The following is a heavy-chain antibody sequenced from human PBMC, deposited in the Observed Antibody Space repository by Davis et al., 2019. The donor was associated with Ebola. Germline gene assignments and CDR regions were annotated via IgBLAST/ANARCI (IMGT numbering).Heavy chain of an antibody. CDR2: ISSSSSYI. V-gene: IGHV3-21*01. CDR3: ARVRTAAAPTYFDY. J-gene: IGHJ4*02. Sequence: GESLKISCAASGFTFSSYSMNWVRQAPGKGLEWVSSISSSSSYIYYADSVKGRFTISRDNAKNSLYLQMNSLRAEDTTVYYCARVRTAAAPTYFDYWGQGTLVTVSS. D-gene: IGHD6-13*01. CDR1: GFTFSSYS.